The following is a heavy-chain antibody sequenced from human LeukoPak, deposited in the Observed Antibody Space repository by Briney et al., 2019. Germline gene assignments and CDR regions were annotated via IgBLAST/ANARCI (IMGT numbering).Heavy chain of an antibody. D-gene: IGHD6-19*01. CDR2: ISYDGSNK. J-gene: IGHJ4*02. Sequence: GGSLRLSCAASGFTFSSYAMHWVRQAPGKGLEWVAVISYDGSNKYYADSVKGRFTISRDNSKNTLYLQMNSLRAEDTAVYYCARAKEVAVAGGSFDYWGQGTLVTVSS. CDR1: GFTFSSYA. V-gene: IGHV3-30-3*01. CDR3: ARAKEVAVAGGSFDY.